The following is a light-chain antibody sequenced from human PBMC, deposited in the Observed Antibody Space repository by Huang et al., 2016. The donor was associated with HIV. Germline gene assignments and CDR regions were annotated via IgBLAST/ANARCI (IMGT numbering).Light chain of an antibody. V-gene: IGKV4-1*01. Sequence: DIVMTQSPDSLAVSLGERATINCRSSVRLLVRHSGKEYLAWYQQKPGHPPKLLIYWASTREAGVPDRFSGSGSGTDFTLTISRLQVEDVAVYYCQQYYSTPWTFGQGTQVEVK. CDR3: QQYYSTPWT. CDR2: WAS. J-gene: IGKJ1*01. CDR1: VRLLVRHSGKEY.